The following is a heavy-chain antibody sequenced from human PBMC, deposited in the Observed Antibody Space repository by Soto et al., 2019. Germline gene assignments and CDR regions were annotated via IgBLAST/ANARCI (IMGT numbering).Heavy chain of an antibody. Sequence: PSETLSLTCAVYGGSFSGYYWSWIRQPPGKGLEWIGEINHSGSTNYNPSLKSRVTISVDTSKNQFSLKLSSVTAADTAVYYCARGNQNLDYWGQGTLVTVSS. CDR2: INHSGST. CDR3: ARGNQNLDY. J-gene: IGHJ4*02. V-gene: IGHV4-34*01. CDR1: GGSFSGYY.